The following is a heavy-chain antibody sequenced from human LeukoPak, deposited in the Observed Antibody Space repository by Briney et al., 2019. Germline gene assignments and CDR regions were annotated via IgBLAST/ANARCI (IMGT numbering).Heavy chain of an antibody. CDR2: IHIDGSST. J-gene: IGHJ6*03. CDR3: ARDGAGSSLYMDV. D-gene: IGHD6-6*01. Sequence: GGALRLSCAASGFTFRNYWMHWVRQAPGKGLVWVSRIHIDGSSTSYADSVKGRFTISRDNAKNTLYLQMNSLRAEDTAVYYCARDGAGSSLYMDVWGKGTTVTVSS. CDR1: GFTFRNYW. V-gene: IGHV3-74*01.